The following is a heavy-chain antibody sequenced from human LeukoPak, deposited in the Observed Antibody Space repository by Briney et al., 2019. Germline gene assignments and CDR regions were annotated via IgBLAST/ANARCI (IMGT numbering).Heavy chain of an antibody. V-gene: IGHV1-18*01. CDR1: GYTFTSYG. Sequence: ASAKVSCMASGYTFTSYGISWVRQAPGQGLEWVGWISAYNGNTKYAQKLQGRVTMTTDTSTSTAYMELRSLRSDDTAVYYCARAFAVTTSYYFVYWGQGTLVTVSS. J-gene: IGHJ4*02. D-gene: IGHD4-17*01. CDR3: ARAFAVTTSYYFVY. CDR2: ISAYNGNT.